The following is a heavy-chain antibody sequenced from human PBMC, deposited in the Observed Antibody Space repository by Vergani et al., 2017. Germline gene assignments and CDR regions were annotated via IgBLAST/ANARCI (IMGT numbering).Heavy chain of an antibody. V-gene: IGHV3-9*01. Sequence: EVELVESGGELVQPGRSLRLSCAASRFVFDRYAIHWVRQGPGKGPEWVSGMNFESGRIDYADSVKGRFTFSRDATKNILYLQMDRLRPEDTAMYYCAKDLSPGGCERWGQGTQVTVSS. CDR3: AKDLSPGGCER. CDR2: MNFESGRI. D-gene: IGHD2/OR15-2a*01. CDR1: RFVFDRYA. J-gene: IGHJ5*02.